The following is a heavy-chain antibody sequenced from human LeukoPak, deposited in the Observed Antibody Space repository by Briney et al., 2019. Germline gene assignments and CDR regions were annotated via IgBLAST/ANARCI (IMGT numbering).Heavy chain of an antibody. J-gene: IGHJ6*02. V-gene: IGHV3-7*01. CDR3: ARFCSSTSCPGRKNGMDV. CDR2: IKEDGSEK. Sequence: GGSLRLSCAASGFTFSDYWMSWVRQAPGKGLEWVAFIKEDGSEKYYVDSVKGRFTISRDNAKNSLYLQMNSLRAEDTAVYYCARFCSSTSCPGRKNGMDVWGQGTTVTVSS. CDR1: GFTFSDYW. D-gene: IGHD2-2*01.